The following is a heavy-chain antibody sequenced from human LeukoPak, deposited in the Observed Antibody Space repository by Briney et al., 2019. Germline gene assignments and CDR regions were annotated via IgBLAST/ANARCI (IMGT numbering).Heavy chain of an antibody. CDR2: IKQDGSEK. CDR1: GFTFSSYG. Sequence: GGSLRLSCAASGFTFSSYGMHWVRQAPGKGLEWVAKIKQDGSEKYYVDSVKGRFTISRDNAKNSLYLQMNSLRAEDTAIYYCARHSSSGPFDIWGQGTMVTVSS. CDR3: ARHSSSGPFDI. V-gene: IGHV3-7*01. J-gene: IGHJ3*02. D-gene: IGHD6-13*01.